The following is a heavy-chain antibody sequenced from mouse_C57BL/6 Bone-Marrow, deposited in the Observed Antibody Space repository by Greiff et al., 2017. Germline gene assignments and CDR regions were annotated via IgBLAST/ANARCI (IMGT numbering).Heavy chain of an antibody. CDR1: GFTFSSYA. CDR2: ISDGGSYT. CDR3: AIDYDPPDY. D-gene: IGHD2-4*01. Sequence: EVQVVESGGGLVKPGGSLKLSCAASGFTFSSYAMSWVRQTPEKRLEWVATISDGGSYTYYPDNVKGRFTISRDNAKNNLYLHMSHLKSEDTAMYYCAIDYDPPDYWGQGTSVTVSS. J-gene: IGHJ4*01. V-gene: IGHV5-4*01.